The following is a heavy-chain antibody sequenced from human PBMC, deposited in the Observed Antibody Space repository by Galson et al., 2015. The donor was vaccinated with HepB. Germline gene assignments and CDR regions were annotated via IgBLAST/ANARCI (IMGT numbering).Heavy chain of an antibody. V-gene: IGHV5-51*03. CDR2: IYPGDSDT. CDR1: GYSFTSYW. J-gene: IGHJ4*02. D-gene: IGHD1-26*01. Sequence: QSGAEVKKPGESLKISCKGSGYSFTSYWIGWVRQMPGKGLEWMGIIYPGDSDTRYTPSFQGQVTISADNSISTAYLQWSSLKASDTAMYYCARRVHSGRYDAPFHYWGQGTLVTVSS. CDR3: ARRVHSGRYDAPFHY.